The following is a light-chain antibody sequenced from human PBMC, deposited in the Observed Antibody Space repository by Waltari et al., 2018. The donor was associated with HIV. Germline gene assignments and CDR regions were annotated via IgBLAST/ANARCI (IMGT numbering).Light chain of an antibody. CDR1: SSNIGSNR. CDR2: DNN. Sequence: QSVLTQSPSASGAPGQRVAISCSGSSSNIGSNRVTWYQYLPGTAPKLLIFDNNQRPSGVPDRFSGSKSGTSASLAISGLQSEDEADYYCAAWDGSLNGYVFGTGTQVTVL. J-gene: IGLJ1*01. CDR3: AAWDGSLNGYV. V-gene: IGLV1-44*01.